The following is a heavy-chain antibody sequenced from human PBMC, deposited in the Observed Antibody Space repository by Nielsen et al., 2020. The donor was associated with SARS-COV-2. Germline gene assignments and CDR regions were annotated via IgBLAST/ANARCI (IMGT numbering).Heavy chain of an antibody. J-gene: IGHJ5*02. Sequence: RQAPGKGLEWIGSIYYSGSTNYNPSLKSRVTISVDTSKNQFSLKLSSVTAADTAVYYCARGPLTYYYGSGSYPNWFDPWGQGTLVTVSS. CDR3: ARGPLTYYYGSGSYPNWFDP. D-gene: IGHD3-10*01. V-gene: IGHV4-39*07. CDR2: IYYSGST.